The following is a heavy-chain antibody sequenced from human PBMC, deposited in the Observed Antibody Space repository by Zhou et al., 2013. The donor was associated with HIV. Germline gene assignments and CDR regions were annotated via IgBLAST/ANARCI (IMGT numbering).Heavy chain of an antibody. Sequence: QVRLVQSGAEVKKPGASVKVACTVHGYILRELSIHWVRQAPGKGLEWMGHFHPDDGSRINAQKFQDRVSLTFDPSTDTTYMELSSLTTEDTATYFCSTDGRWQLVAGGGENFDIWGQGTLVVVSS. D-gene: IGHD1-1*01. CDR2: FHPDDGSR. J-gene: IGHJ3*02. V-gene: IGHV1-24*01. CDR1: GYILRELS. CDR3: STDGRWQLVAGGGENFDI.